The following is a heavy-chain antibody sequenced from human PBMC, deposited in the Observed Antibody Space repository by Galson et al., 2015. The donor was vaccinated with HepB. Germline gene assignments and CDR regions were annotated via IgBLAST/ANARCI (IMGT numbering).Heavy chain of an antibody. Sequence: SLRLSCAASGFTFSSYWMSWVRQAPGKGLEWVANIKQDGSEKYYVDSVKGRFTISRDNAKNSLYQQMNSLRAEDTAVYYCAREKVTTAGYYYYYMDVWGKGTTVTVSS. J-gene: IGHJ6*03. CDR2: IKQDGSEK. D-gene: IGHD4-11*01. V-gene: IGHV3-7*01. CDR3: AREKVTTAGYYYYYMDV. CDR1: GFTFSSYW.